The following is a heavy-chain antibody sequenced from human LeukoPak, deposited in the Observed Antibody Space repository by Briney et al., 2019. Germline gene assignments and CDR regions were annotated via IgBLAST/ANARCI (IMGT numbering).Heavy chain of an antibody. Sequence: SETLSLTCAVYGGSFSGYYWSWIRQPPGKGLEWIGEINHSGSTNYNPSLKSRVTISVDTSKNQFSLKLSSVTAADTAVYYCARGLTIGYYYMDVWGKGTTVTVPS. V-gene: IGHV4-34*01. CDR2: INHSGST. CDR1: GGSFSGYY. D-gene: IGHD4-11*01. J-gene: IGHJ6*03. CDR3: ARGLTIGYYYMDV.